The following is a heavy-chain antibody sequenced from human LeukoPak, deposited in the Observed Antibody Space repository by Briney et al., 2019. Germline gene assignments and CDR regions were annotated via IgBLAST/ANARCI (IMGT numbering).Heavy chain of an antibody. J-gene: IGHJ4*02. V-gene: IGHV3-23*01. CDR1: GVTFSIYA. Sequence: GGSLRLSYVASGVTFSIYAMSWGRKAPGKWLDWVSAISGSGGSTYYADSVKGRFTISRDNSKNTLYLQMNSLRAEDTAVYYCAKPYDILPVDYWGQGTLVTVSS. CDR2: ISGSGGST. CDR3: AKPYDILPVDY. D-gene: IGHD3-9*01.